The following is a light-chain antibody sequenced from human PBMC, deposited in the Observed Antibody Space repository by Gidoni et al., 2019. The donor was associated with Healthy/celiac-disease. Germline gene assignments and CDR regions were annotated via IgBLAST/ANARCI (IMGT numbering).Light chain of an antibody. CDR2: GAS. V-gene: IGKV3-20*01. J-gene: IGKJ4*01. CDR3: PQYGSSPLT. Sequence: DIVVTQSPGTLSLSPGERATLSCSASQNVSSSYLAWYQQKPGQAPRLLIYGASSRATGIPDRFSGSGSGTDFTLTISRLEPEDFAVYYCPQYGSSPLTFGGGTKVEIK. CDR1: QNVSSSY.